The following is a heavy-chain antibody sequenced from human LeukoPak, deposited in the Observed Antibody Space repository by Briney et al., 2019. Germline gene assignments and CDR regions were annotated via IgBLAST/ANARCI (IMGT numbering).Heavy chain of an antibody. CDR1: GFTFSSYA. V-gene: IGHV3-64D*06. J-gene: IGHJ4*02. CDR2: ISSNGGST. Sequence: TGGSLRLSCSASGFTFSSYAMHWVRQAPGKGLEYVSAISSNGGSTYYADSVKGRFTTSRDNSKNTLYLQMSSLRAEDTAVYYCVKDGVVVPVSSGYDLDYWGQGALVTVSS. CDR3: VKDGVVVPVSSGYDLDY. D-gene: IGHD2-2*01.